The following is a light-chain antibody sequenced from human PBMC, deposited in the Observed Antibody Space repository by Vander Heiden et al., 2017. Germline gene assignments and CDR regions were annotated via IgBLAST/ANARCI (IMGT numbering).Light chain of an antibody. CDR2: DVS. J-gene: IGLJ2*01. Sequence: QSALTQPAPVSGSPGQSITISCTGTSSHVVAYNSVSWYQQHPDKAPKLLIYDVSNRPSGVSNRFFGSKSGNTASLIISGLQAEDEADYYCSSYTISSTVIFGGGTKLTVL. CDR1: SSHVVAYNS. V-gene: IGLV2-14*01. CDR3: SSYTISSTVI.